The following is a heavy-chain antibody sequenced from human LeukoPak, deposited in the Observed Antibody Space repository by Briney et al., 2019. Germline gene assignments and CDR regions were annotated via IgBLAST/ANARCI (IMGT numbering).Heavy chain of an antibody. CDR3: ARSEYSYGPDY. J-gene: IGHJ4*02. Sequence: ASVKVSCEASGYTFTNYAMNWVRQAPGQGLEWMGWINTNTGNPTYAQGFTGRFVFSLDTSVSTAYLQISSLMVEGTAVYYCARSEYSYGPDYWGQGTLVTVSS. D-gene: IGHD5-18*01. CDR1: GYTFTNYA. V-gene: IGHV7-4-1*02. CDR2: INTNTGNP.